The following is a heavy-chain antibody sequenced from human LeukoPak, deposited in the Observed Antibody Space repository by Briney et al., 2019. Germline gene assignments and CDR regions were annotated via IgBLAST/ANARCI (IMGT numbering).Heavy chain of an antibody. D-gene: IGHD2-15*01. V-gene: IGHV3-30*04. CDR1: GFTFSNYA. Sequence: GGSLRLSCAASGFTFSNYAMHWVRQAPGKGLEWVAVISYDANDKYYADSVKGRFTISRDNSKNTLYLQMNNLRAEDTAVYYCAKDKTRSGRSFFDYWGQGTLVTVSS. J-gene: IGHJ4*02. CDR2: ISYDANDK. CDR3: AKDKTRSGRSFFDY.